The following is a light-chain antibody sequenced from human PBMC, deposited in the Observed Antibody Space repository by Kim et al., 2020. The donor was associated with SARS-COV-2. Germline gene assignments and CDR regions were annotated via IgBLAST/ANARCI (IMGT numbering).Light chain of an antibody. J-gene: IGKJ1*01. V-gene: IGKV3-15*01. CDR1: QSVSST. CDR3: QLYNHWPLT. Sequence: VSPGERATLACRASQSVSSTLAWYQQKPGQAPRLLIYGASTRATGVPARFGGSGSGTEFTLTISSLQSEDFAIYYCQLYNHWPLTFGQGTKVDIK. CDR2: GAS.